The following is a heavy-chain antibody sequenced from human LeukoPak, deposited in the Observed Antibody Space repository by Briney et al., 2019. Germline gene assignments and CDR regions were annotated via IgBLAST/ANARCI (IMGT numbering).Heavy chain of an antibody. V-gene: IGHV3-21*01. CDR3: ARHRGVVPFDY. Sequence: GGSLRLSCAASGFTFSSYTMNWIRQAPGKGLEWVSSISSSSSYIYYADSVKGRFTISRDNAKNSLYLQMNSLRAEDTAVYYCARHRGVVPFDYWGQGTLVTVSS. J-gene: IGHJ4*02. CDR1: GFTFSSYT. CDR2: ISSSSSYI. D-gene: IGHD3-3*01.